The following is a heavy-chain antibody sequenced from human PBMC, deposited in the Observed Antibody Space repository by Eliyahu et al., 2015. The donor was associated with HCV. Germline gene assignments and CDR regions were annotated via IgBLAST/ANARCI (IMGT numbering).Heavy chain of an antibody. CDR1: GFTFXDYY. V-gene: IGHV3-11*01. Sequence: QVQLVESGGGLVKPGXSLSLSCAAXGFTFXDYYMSWXRQAQGKGLGWVSYISSSGSTIYYADSVKGRFTISRDNAKNSLYLQMNSLRAEDTAVYYCARGGDGYKRGSFDYWGQGTLVTVSS. J-gene: IGHJ4*02. CDR3: ARGGDGYKRGSFDY. D-gene: IGHD5-24*01. CDR2: ISSSGSTI.